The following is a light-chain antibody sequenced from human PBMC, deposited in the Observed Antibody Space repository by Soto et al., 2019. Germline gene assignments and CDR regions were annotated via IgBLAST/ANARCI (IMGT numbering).Light chain of an antibody. Sequence: QLVLTQSPSASASLGASVKLTCTLSSGHSSYAIAWHQQQPEKGPRYLMKLNSDGSHSKGDGIPDRFSGSSSGAERYLTSASLQSEDEADYCCQTWGTGIVVFGGGTKLTVL. V-gene: IGLV4-69*01. J-gene: IGLJ2*01. CDR1: SGHSSYA. CDR3: QTWGTGIVV. CDR2: LNSDGSH.